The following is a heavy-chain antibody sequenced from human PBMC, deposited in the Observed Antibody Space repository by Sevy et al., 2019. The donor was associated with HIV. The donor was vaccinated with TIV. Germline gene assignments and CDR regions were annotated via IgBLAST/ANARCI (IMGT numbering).Heavy chain of an antibody. CDR1: GFIFSNYA. V-gene: IGHV3-23*01. CDR2: IGGSGVST. D-gene: IGHD3-22*01. Sequence: GGSLRLSCAASGFIFSNYAMTWVRQAPGKGLEWVSSIGGSGVSTYYADSVKGRFTISRDNSKHTLYLQMNSLRAEDTAVYYCAKVDTMKVVVTSFCDYWGQGTLVTVSS. CDR3: AKVDTMKVVVTSFCDY. J-gene: IGHJ4*02.